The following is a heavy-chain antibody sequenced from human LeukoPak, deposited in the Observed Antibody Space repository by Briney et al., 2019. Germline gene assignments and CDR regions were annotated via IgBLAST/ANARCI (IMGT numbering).Heavy chain of an antibody. CDR3: ARHNGAAAGPVY. CDR1: GGSISSYY. Sequence: SETLSLTCTVSGGSISSYYWSWIRQPPGKGLEWIGSIYYSGSTYYNPSLKSRVTISIDTSKNQFSLNLSSVTAADTAVYYCARHNGAAAGPVYWGQGTLVTVSS. CDR2: IYYSGST. J-gene: IGHJ4*02. V-gene: IGHV4-39*01. D-gene: IGHD6-13*01.